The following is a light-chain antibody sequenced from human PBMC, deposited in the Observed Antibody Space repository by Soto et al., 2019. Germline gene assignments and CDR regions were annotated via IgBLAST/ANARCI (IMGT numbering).Light chain of an antibody. CDR2: GAF. CDR1: QSVSSN. J-gene: IGKJ1*01. Sequence: EIVMTQSPATLSVSPGERVTLSCRASQSVSSNLAWYQQKAGQAPRLLIYGAFLRATGIPARFSGSVSGTEFTLTINSLQSEYFAVYYCLQYNNWWTFGQGTKVEIK. V-gene: IGKV3-15*01. CDR3: LQYNNWWT.